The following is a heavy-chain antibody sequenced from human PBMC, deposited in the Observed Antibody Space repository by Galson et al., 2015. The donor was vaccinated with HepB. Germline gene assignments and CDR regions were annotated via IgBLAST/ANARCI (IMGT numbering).Heavy chain of an antibody. Sequence: QSGAEVTKPGESLKISCKGFGYSFPSHWIDWVRQVPGKGLEWMGVIYPGDSDTTYSPSFQGRVTISVDKSISTTYLHWSSLKASGTAVYYCATLAGVAVIGAEASDVWGQGTRVTVSS. CDR1: GYSFPSHW. CDR2: IYPGDSDT. D-gene: IGHD6-19*01. CDR3: ATLAGVAVIGAEASDV. V-gene: IGHV5-51*01. J-gene: IGHJ3*01.